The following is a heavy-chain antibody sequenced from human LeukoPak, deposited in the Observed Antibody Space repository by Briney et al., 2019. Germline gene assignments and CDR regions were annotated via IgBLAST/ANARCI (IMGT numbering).Heavy chain of an antibody. D-gene: IGHD3-16*02. Sequence: GGSLRLSCVASGFSFSTYWMSWVRQAPGKGLEWVANIKEDGSEKYYVDSVKGRFTMSRDNAKNSVYLQMNRLRVEDTAVYYCARRSYRGVIGLYYYYYMDVWGKGTPVTVSS. CDR1: GFSFSTYW. J-gene: IGHJ6*03. CDR2: IKEDGSEK. CDR3: ARRSYRGVIGLYYYYYMDV. V-gene: IGHV3-7*01.